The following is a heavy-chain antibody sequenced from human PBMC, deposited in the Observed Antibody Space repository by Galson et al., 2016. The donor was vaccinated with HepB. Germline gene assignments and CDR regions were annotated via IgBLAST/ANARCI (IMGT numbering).Heavy chain of an antibody. D-gene: IGHD5-12*01. CDR3: AQKWLRFDS. CDR2: IGGSGGGT. J-gene: IGHJ4*02. Sequence: SLRLSCAAAGFNFNNYAMHWVRQAPGKGLEWVSGIGGSGGGTHYADSVKGRFTVSRDNSKNTLYLQMNSLTAEDTAVYYCAQKWLRFDSWGQGTLVTVSS. CDR1: GFNFNNYA. V-gene: IGHV3-23*01.